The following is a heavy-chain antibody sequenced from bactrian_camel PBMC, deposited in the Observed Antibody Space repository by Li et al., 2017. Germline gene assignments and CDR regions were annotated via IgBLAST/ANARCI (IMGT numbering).Heavy chain of an antibody. D-gene: IGHD3*01. CDR3: AGAFRGDVCPLWDFQYNY. V-gene: IGHV3S66*01. Sequence: DVQLVESGGGSVQVGETLRLSCTASGFTFDDSDMGWYRQAPGKEREGVAAINSDGTTTYADSVKGRFTISRDSAKNTLHLQMNSLKPEDTATYYCAGAFRGDVCPLWDFQYNYFGQGTQVTVS. CDR2: INSDGTT. J-gene: IGHJ4*01. CDR1: GFTFDDSD.